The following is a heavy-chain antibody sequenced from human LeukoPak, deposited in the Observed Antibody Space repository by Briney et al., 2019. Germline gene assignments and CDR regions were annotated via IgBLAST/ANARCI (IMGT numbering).Heavy chain of an antibody. J-gene: IGHJ5*02. V-gene: IGHV4-59*01. CDR3: ARSDPVAGTDNWFDP. CDR1: GVSISSYY. D-gene: IGHD6-19*01. Sequence: AETLSLTCTVSGVSISSYYWSGIRQPPGRGREYIGYIYYSGSTNYNPSLKSRVTISVDTSKNQFSLKLSSVTAADTAVYYCARSDPVAGTDNWFDPWGQGTLVTVSS. CDR2: IYYSGST.